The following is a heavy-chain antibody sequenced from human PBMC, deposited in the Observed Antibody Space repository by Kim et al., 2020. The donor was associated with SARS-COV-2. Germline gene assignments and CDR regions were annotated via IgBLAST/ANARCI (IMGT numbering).Heavy chain of an antibody. D-gene: IGHD3-22*01. CDR3: ARQGTQDRGYSGYDSLYYYDSSGYALSY. Sequence: SETLSLTCTVSGGSISSSSYYWGWIRQPPGKGLEWIGSIYYSGSTYYNPSLKSRVTISVDTSKNQFSLKLSSVTAADTAVYYCARQGTQDRGYSGYDSLYYYDSSGYALSYWGQGTLVTVSS. J-gene: IGHJ4*02. CDR1: GGSISSSSYY. CDR2: IYYSGST. V-gene: IGHV4-39*01.